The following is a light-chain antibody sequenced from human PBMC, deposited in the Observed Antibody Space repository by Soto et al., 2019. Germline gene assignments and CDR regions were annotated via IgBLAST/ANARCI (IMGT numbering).Light chain of an antibody. J-gene: IGKJ1*01. CDR2: GAS. CDR1: QSIMTY. Sequence: DIQMTQSPSSLSASVGVRVTITCRASQSIMTYVNWYQQKPGKAPNLLIYGASSLQSGVPSRFSGSGSGTDFTLAISSLQPDDFATYYCQQSFNTPRTFGQGTKVEIK. V-gene: IGKV1-39*01. CDR3: QQSFNTPRT.